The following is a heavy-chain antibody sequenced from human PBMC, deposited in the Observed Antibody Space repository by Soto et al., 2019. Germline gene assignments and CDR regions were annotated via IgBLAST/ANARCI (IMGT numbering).Heavy chain of an antibody. CDR3: AWQSRDTPMVPFSH. CDR2: ITPLFRTP. Sequence: QVHLEQSEADVRKPGSSVRVSCKASGGTADRFAISWVRQVPGEGLEWMGGITPLFRTPHYAQKFQGRVNITADGSSNATYMDLGSLTFDDTAVYYCAWQSRDTPMVPFSHWGQGTLVTVSS. J-gene: IGHJ4*02. V-gene: IGHV1-69*01. D-gene: IGHD2-15*01. CDR1: GGTADRFA.